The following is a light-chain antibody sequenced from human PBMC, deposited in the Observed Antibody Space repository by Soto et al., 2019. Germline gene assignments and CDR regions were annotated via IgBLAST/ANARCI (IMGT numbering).Light chain of an antibody. CDR1: PSASIY. J-gene: IGKJ1*01. V-gene: IGKV3-11*01. CDR2: DPS. Sequence: EIVLTQSPATLSLSPAPRANLSCRAIPSASIYLALYQPTPGRTPRLLIYDPSNRATGIPARFSVSGSGTDFTLTISRLEPEDFAVYYCQQYGSSGTFGQGTKVDIK. CDR3: QQYGSSGT.